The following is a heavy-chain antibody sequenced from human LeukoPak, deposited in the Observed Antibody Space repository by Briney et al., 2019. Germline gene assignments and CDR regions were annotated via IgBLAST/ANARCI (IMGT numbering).Heavy chain of an antibody. CDR3: ARGAGDYYDSSGPIRPVYFDY. D-gene: IGHD3-22*01. CDR1: GGSFSGYY. J-gene: IGHJ4*02. Sequence: SETLSLTCAVYGGSFSGYYWSWIRQPPGKGLEWIGEINHSGSTNYNPSLKSRVTMSVDTSKNQFSLKLSSVTAADTAVYYCARGAGDYYDSSGPIRPVYFDYWGQGTLVTVSS. CDR2: INHSGST. V-gene: IGHV4-34*01.